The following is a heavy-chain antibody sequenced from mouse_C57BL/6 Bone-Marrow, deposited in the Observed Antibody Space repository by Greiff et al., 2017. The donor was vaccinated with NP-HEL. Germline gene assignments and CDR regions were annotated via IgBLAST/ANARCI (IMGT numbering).Heavy chain of an antibody. CDR2: ISYDGSN. CDR3: ARGWAQVAY. Sequence: EVQVVESGPGLVKPSQSLSLTCSVTGYSITSCYFWYWIRPFPGNKLEWMGYISYDGSNNYNPYLKNRILITRDTSKNQFFLKLNSVTTEDTATDYCARGWAQVAYWGQGTLVTVSA. CDR1: GYSITSCYF. D-gene: IGHD1-1*02. V-gene: IGHV3-6*01. J-gene: IGHJ3*01.